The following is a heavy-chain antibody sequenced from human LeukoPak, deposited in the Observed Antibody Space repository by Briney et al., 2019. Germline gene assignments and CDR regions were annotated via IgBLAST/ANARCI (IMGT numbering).Heavy chain of an antibody. J-gene: IGHJ4*02. CDR1: GFTFSSYA. Sequence: PGGSLRLSCAASGFTFSSYAMSWVRQAPGKGLEWVSVIYSGGSTYYADSVKGRFTISRDNSKNTLYLQMNSQRAEDTAVYYCARDPDGYNKEAYWGQGTLVTVSS. D-gene: IGHD5-12*01. V-gene: IGHV3-66*01. CDR2: IYSGGST. CDR3: ARDPDGYNKEAY.